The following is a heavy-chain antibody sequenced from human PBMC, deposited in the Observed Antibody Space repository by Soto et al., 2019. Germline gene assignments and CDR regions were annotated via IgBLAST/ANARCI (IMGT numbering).Heavy chain of an antibody. V-gene: IGHV3-33*01. Sequence: QVQLVASGGGVVQPGRSLRLSCEAFGFTFSNHGMHWVRQAPGKGLQWVASVWSDGSNRYYADSVKGRFTMSRDNSNKTLYLQMNNLRADDTAVYYCARDGSNKPGFYYGMDVWGQETTVSVSS. CDR1: GFTFSNHG. D-gene: IGHD4-4*01. J-gene: IGHJ6*02. CDR3: ARDGSNKPGFYYGMDV. CDR2: VWSDGSNR.